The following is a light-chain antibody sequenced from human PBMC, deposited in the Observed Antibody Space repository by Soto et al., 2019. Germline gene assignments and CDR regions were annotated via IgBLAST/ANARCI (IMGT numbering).Light chain of an antibody. CDR3: AAWDDSLSGVV. V-gene: IGLV1-47*01. Sequence: QAVVTQPPSASGTPGQRVTISCSGSSSNIGRNYVYWHQQLPGTAPKLLIYSNNQRPSGVPDRFSGSKSGTSASLAISGLRSEDEADYYCAAWDDSLSGVVFGGGTKVTVL. CDR1: SSNIGRNY. J-gene: IGLJ2*01. CDR2: SNN.